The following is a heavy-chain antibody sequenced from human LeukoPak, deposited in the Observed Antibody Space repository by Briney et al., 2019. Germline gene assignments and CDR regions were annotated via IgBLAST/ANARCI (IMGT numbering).Heavy chain of an antibody. CDR2: IYSGGST. Sequence: PGGSLRLSCAASGFNVSSNYMRWVRQAPVKAMVWVSDIYSGGSTYYEDSVKGRFTLSRENSKNTLYLQMNSLRAEDTAVYYCGRDLGVSIDTAMGDGAFDMWGQGTVVSVPS. CDR1: GFNVSSNY. CDR3: GRDLGVSIDTAMGDGAFDM. J-gene: IGHJ3*02. V-gene: IGHV3-53*01. D-gene: IGHD5-18*01.